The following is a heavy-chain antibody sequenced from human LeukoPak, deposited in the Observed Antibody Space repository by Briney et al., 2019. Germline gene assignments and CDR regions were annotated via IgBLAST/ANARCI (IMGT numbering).Heavy chain of an antibody. CDR2: VHPNSGDT. J-gene: IGHJ5*02. D-gene: IGHD1-14*01. CDR3: ARGPRNDP. V-gene: IGHV1-8*01. CDR1: GYPFTTWE. Sequence: GASVKVSCKTSGYPFTTWEINWVRQAAGQGLEWKGWVHPNSGDTDYAQRFQGRVTMTRDTSTSTVYMELRGLRYDDTAVYFCARGPRNDPWGQGTLVTVSS.